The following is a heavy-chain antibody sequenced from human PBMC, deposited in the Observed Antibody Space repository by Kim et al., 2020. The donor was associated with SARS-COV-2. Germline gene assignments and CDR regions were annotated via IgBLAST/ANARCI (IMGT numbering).Heavy chain of an antibody. CDR1: SYSISSGSY. CDR2: IFHSGST. D-gene: IGHD6-19*01. Sequence: SETLSLTCIVSSYSISSGSYWGWIRQPPGKGLEWIGSIFHSGSTYYNPSLWSRLTISVDTSKNQFSLKLRSVTAADTAVYYCVRDSSGWSRDFWGQGTLVTVSS. V-gene: IGHV4-38-2*02. CDR3: VRDSSGWSRDF. J-gene: IGHJ4*02.